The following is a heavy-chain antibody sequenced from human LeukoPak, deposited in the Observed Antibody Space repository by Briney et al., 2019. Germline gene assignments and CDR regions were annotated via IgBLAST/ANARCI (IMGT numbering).Heavy chain of an antibody. CDR3: ASVATDY. Sequence: PSETLSLTCTVSGGSISDYYWSWIRQPPGKGLEWIGYIYYSGSTNYNPSLKSRVTISVDKSKNQFSLKLSSVTAADTAVYYCASVATDYWGQGTLVTVSS. V-gene: IGHV4-59*12. D-gene: IGHD5-12*01. CDR1: GGSISDYY. J-gene: IGHJ4*02. CDR2: IYYSGST.